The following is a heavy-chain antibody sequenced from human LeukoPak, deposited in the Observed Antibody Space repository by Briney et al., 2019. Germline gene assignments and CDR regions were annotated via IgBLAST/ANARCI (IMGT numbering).Heavy chain of an antibody. J-gene: IGHJ3*02. V-gene: IGHV4-30-4*01. Sequence: PSETLSLTCTVSGGSISSGDYYWRWIRQPPGKGLEWIGYIYYSGSTYYHPSLQSRVTISVDTSKNQFSLKLNSVTAAAPAVYYCARGLDDDAFDIWGQGTMVTASS. CDR3: ARGLDDDAFDI. CDR2: IYYSGST. CDR1: GGSISSGDYY. D-gene: IGHD4-11*01.